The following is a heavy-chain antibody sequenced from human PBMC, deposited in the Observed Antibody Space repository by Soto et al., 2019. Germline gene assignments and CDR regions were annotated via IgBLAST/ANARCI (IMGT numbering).Heavy chain of an antibody. V-gene: IGHV1-2*02. Sequence: ASVKVSCKASGYTFTGYYMHWVRRAPGQGLEWMGWINPNSGGTNYAQKFQGGVTMTRDTSISTAYMELSRLRSDDTAVYYCASPGYGDYVPYYYYGMDVWGQGTTVTVSS. D-gene: IGHD4-17*01. CDR3: ASPGYGDYVPYYYYGMDV. CDR1: GYTFTGYY. CDR2: INPNSGGT. J-gene: IGHJ6*02.